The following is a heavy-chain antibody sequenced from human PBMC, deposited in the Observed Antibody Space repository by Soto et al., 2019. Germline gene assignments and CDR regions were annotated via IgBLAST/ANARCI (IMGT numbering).Heavy chain of an antibody. D-gene: IGHD1-26*01. CDR2: IYGGDTI. V-gene: IGHV3-53*01. CDR1: GFTVSYKY. CDR3: ATGRTEGHYFDS. Sequence: EVQLVESGGGLIQPRGSLRLSCAASGFTVSYKYMSWVRQAPGKGLEWVSVIYGGDTIYYADSVKGRFTVSRDNSKNTLYLQMHSLRTEDTAVYYCATGRTEGHYFDSWGQGTLVTVSS. J-gene: IGHJ4*02.